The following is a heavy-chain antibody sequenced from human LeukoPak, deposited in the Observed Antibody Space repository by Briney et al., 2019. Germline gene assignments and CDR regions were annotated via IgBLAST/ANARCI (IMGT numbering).Heavy chain of an antibody. D-gene: IGHD6-19*01. CDR1: GYTFTSYA. CDR2: INTNTGNP. CDR3: ARVGLRYYYYGMDV. V-gene: IGHV7-4-1*02. Sequence: ASVKVSCKASGYTFTSYAMNWVRQAPGQGLEWMGWINTNTGNPTYAQGFTGRFVFSLDTSVSTAYLQISSLKAEDTAVYYCARVGLRYYYYGMDVWGQGTTVTVSS. J-gene: IGHJ6*02.